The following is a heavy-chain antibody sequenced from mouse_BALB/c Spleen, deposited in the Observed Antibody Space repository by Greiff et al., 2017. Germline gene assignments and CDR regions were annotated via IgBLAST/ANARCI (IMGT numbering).Heavy chain of an antibody. Sequence: QVQLQQPGAELVKPGASVKLSCKASGYTFTSYWMHWVKQRPGQGLEWIGEINPSNGRTNYNEKFKSKATLTVDKSSSTAYMQLSSLTSEDSAVYYCTRDGSSYGWFAYWGQGTLVTVSA. CDR2: INPSNGRT. J-gene: IGHJ3*01. CDR3: TRDGSSYGWFAY. CDR1: GYTFTSYW. D-gene: IGHD1-1*01. V-gene: IGHV1S81*02.